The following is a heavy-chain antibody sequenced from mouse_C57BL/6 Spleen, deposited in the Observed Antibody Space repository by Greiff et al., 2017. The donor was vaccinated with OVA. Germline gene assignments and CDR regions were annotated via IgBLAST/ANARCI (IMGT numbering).Heavy chain of an antibody. J-gene: IGHJ2*01. Sequence: VQLKESGPGLVKPSQSLSLTCSVTGYSITSGYYWNWIRQFPGNKLEWMGYISYDGSNNYNPSLKNRISITRDTSKNQFFLKLNSVTTEDTATYCCARGRDLCFFDYWGQGTTLTVSS. V-gene: IGHV3-6*01. CDR2: ISYDGSN. CDR3: ARGRDLCFFDY. CDR1: GYSITSGYY. D-gene: IGHD3-3*01.